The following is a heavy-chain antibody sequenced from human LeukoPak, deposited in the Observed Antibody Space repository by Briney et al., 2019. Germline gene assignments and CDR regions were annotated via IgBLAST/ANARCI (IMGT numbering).Heavy chain of an antibody. V-gene: IGHV1-18*01. CDR3: ARERGGYSYGDY. CDR2: INTYIGNT. J-gene: IGHJ4*02. Sequence: SVKVSCKASGYTFTSYGISWVRQAPGQGLDWMGWINTYIGNTNYAQKLQGRVTMTTDTSTSTVYMELRSLTSDDTAVYYCARERGGYSYGDYWGQGTLVTVSS. D-gene: IGHD5-18*01. CDR1: GYTFTSYG.